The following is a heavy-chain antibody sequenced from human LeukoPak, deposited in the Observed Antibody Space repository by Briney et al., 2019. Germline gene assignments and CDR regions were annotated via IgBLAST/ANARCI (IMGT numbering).Heavy chain of an antibody. CDR2: ISSSGSTI. V-gene: IGHV3-48*03. CDR3: ARRRYGSGPNWFDP. J-gene: IGHJ5*02. Sequence: GGSLRLSCAASGFTFSSYEMNWVRQAPGKGLEWVSCISSSGSTIYYADSVKGRFTISRDNAKNSLYLQMNSLRAEDTAVYYCARRRYGSGPNWFDPWGQGTLVTVSS. CDR1: GFTFSSYE. D-gene: IGHD3-10*01.